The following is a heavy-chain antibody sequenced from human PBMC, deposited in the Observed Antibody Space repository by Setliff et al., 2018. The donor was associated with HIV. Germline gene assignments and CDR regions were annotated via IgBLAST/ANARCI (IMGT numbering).Heavy chain of an antibody. V-gene: IGHV1-18*01. CDR3: ARGVPADAYAFDI. J-gene: IGHJ3*02. D-gene: IGHD2-2*01. CDR2: ISAHNGHT. Sequence: ASVKVSCKASSYSFTSYGFTWVRQAPGQGLEWMGWISAHNGHTDYAQKFQDRVTMSTDTSTTTAFMELRSLISDDTAVYYCARGVPADAYAFDIWGRGTLVTVSS. CDR1: SYSFTSYG.